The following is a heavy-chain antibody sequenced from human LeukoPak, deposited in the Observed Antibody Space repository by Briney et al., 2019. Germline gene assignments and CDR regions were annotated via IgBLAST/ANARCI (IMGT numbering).Heavy chain of an antibody. CDR3: ARWDGYSGYDPFDY. Sequence: ASVKVSCKASGYTFTGYYMHWVRQAPGQGLEWMGWINPNSGGTNYAQKFQGRVTMTRDTSTSTAYMELSRLRSDDTAVYYCARWDGYSGYDPFDYWGQGTLVTVSS. CDR2: INPNSGGT. J-gene: IGHJ4*02. V-gene: IGHV1-2*02. CDR1: GYTFTGYY. D-gene: IGHD5-12*01.